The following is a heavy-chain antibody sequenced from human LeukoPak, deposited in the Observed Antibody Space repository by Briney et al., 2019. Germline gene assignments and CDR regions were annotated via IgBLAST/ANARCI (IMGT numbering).Heavy chain of an antibody. V-gene: IGHV1-46*01. CDR1: GYTFTSYY. CDR3: ARDYGLTAFGGY. J-gene: IGHJ4*02. Sequence: ASVKVSCKASGYTFTSYYMHWVRQAPGQGLEWMGIINPSGGSTSYAQKFQGRVTMTRDMSTSTVYMELSSLRSEDTAVYYCARDYGLTAFGGYWGQGTLVTVSS. CDR2: INPSGGST. D-gene: IGHD3-16*01.